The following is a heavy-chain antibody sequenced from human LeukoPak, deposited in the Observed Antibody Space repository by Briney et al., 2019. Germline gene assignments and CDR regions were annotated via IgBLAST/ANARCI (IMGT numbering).Heavy chain of an antibody. CDR3: ARRGWSGPSTWFDP. J-gene: IGHJ5*02. D-gene: IGHD6-25*01. CDR2: ISTTGST. Sequence: KPSETLSLTCTVSGGPISSYYWSWIRQSPGKGLEWIGHISTTGSTYYIASLRSRVLISRDESKNQLSLRLTSVIAADTAIYYCARRGWSGPSTWFDPWGQGTLATVSS. V-gene: IGHV4-4*08. CDR1: GGPISSYY.